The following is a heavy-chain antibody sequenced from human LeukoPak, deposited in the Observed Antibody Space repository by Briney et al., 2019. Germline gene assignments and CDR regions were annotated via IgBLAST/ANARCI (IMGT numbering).Heavy chain of an antibody. CDR1: GFTFSDYY. CDR3: ASSLTPGDGYNSRPFDY. Sequence: PGGSLRLSCAASGFTFSDYYMSWIRQAPGKGLEWVSYISSRSSYTKYADSVKGRFTISRDNAKNSLHLQMNRLRAEDTAVYYCASSLTPGDGYNSRPFDYWGQGTLVTVSS. D-gene: IGHD5-24*01. V-gene: IGHV3-11*06. J-gene: IGHJ4*02. CDR2: ISSRSSYT.